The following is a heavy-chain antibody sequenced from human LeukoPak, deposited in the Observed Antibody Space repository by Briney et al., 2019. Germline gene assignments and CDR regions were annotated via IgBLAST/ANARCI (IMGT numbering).Heavy chain of an antibody. J-gene: IGHJ6*03. CDR1: AYSLTDHY. CDR2: ISPNTGGT. V-gene: IGHV1-2*02. CDR3: ARLLSGYYYTPVGHYYYYMDV. Sequence: ASVKVSCKASAYSLTDHYVHWVRQAPGEGLEWMGWISPNTGGTIYAQKFQGRVTMTRDTSIITAYMELSKLRSDDTAVYYCARLLSGYYYTPVGHYYYYMDVWGKGTTVTVSS. D-gene: IGHD3-22*01.